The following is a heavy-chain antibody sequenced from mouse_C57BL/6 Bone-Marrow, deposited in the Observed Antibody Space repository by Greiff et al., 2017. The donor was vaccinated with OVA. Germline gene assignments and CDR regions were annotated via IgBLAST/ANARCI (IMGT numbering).Heavy chain of an antibody. J-gene: IGHJ3*01. CDR1: GFNIKDDY. V-gene: IGHV14-4*01. CDR3: TPYYGSR. D-gene: IGHD1-1*01. Sequence: EVQLQQSGAELVRPGASVKLSCTASGFNIKDDYMHWVKQRPEQGLEWIGWIDPENGDTEYASKFQGKATITAATSSNTAYLQLSSLTSEDTAVYYCTPYYGSRGGQGTLVTVSA. CDR2: IDPENGDT.